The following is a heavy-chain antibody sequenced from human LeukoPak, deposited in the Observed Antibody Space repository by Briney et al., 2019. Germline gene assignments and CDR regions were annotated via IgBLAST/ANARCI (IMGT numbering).Heavy chain of an antibody. V-gene: IGHV3-30*04. CDR3: ARDIIVATTFSEPFDY. D-gene: IGHD3-16*02. J-gene: IGHJ4*02. Sequence: GGSLRLSCAASGFTFSSYEMNWVRQAPGKGLEWVAVISYDGSNKYYADSVKGRFTISRDNSKNTLYLQMNSLRAEDTAVYYCARDIIVATTFSEPFDYWGQGTLVTVSS. CDR2: ISYDGSNK. CDR1: GFTFSSYE.